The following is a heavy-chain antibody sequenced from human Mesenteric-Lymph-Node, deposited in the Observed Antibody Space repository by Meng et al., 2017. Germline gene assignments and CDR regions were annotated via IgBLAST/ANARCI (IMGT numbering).Heavy chain of an antibody. CDR1: GYSISSGYY. CDR2: IYHSGST. D-gene: IGHD3-22*01. CDR3: AREAYYYDSSGYLYYYYGMDV. J-gene: IGHJ6*02. V-gene: IGHV4-38-2*02. Sequence: SETLSLTCAVSGYSISSGYYWGWIRQPPGKGLEWIGSIYHSGSTYYNPSLKSRVTISVDTSKNQFSLKLSSVTAADTAVYYCAREAYYYDSSGYLYYYYGMDVWGQGTTVTVSS.